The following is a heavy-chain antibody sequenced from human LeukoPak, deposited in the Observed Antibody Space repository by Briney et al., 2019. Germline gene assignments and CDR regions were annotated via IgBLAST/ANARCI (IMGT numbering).Heavy chain of an antibody. CDR2: IYTSGST. CDR1: GGSISSGSYY. Sequence: SETLSLTCTVSGGSISSGSYYWSWIRQPAGKGLEWIGRIYTSGSTNYNPSLKSRVTISVDTSKNQFSLKLSSVTAADTAVYYCVREIRGYYYTMPGYYFDYWGQGTLVTVSS. CDR3: VREIRGYYYTMPGYYFDY. V-gene: IGHV4-61*02. J-gene: IGHJ4*02. D-gene: IGHD3-10*01.